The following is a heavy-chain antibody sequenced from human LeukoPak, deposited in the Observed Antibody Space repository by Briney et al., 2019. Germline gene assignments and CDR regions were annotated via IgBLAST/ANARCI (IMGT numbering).Heavy chain of an antibody. CDR2: IYPGDSDT. Sequence: GESLKISCKGSGYNFTIYWIGWVRQMPGKGLEWMGIIYPGDSDTRYSPSFQGQVTISADKSISTAYLQWSSLKASDTAMYYCAIFDFLFGEIDNWFDPWGQGILVTVSS. CDR1: GYNFTIYW. CDR3: AIFDFLFGEIDNWFDP. V-gene: IGHV5-51*01. J-gene: IGHJ5*02. D-gene: IGHD3-16*01.